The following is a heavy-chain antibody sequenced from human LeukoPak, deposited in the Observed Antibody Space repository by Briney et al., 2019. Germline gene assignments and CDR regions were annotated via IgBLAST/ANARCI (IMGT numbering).Heavy chain of an antibody. J-gene: IGHJ4*02. D-gene: IGHD5-12*01. CDR3: ARGGLVVATMRGPLDY. Sequence: GASVKVSCKASGYTFTGYYMHWVRQAPGQGLEWMGWINPNSGGTNYAQKFQGWVTMTRDTSISTAYMELSSLRSEDTAVYYCARGGLVVATMRGPLDYWGQGTLVTVSS. V-gene: IGHV1-2*04. CDR2: INPNSGGT. CDR1: GYTFTGYY.